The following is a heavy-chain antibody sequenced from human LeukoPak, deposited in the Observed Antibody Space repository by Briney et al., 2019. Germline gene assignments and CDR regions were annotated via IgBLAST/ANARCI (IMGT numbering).Heavy chain of an antibody. V-gene: IGHV3-43D*03. CDR2: ISWDGGST. Sequence: GGSLRLSCAASGFTFDDYAMHWVRQAPGKGLEWVSLISWDGGSTYYADSVKGRFTISRDDSKNSLYLQMNSLRTEDTALYYCAKDIGVGYCNGCLFDYWGQGTLVTVSS. CDR1: GFTFDDYA. J-gene: IGHJ4*02. CDR3: AKDIGVGYCNGCLFDY. D-gene: IGHD2-15*01.